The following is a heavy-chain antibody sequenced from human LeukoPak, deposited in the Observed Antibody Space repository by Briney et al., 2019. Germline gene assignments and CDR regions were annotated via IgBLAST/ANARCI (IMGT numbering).Heavy chain of an antibody. CDR3: ARDNFQGYCSGGSCYFYWFDP. V-gene: IGHV4-61*02. CDR2: IYTSGST. Sequence: SQTLSLTCTVSGGSISSGGYCWSWIRQPAGKGLEWIGRIYTSGSTNYNPSLKSRVTMSVDTSKDQFSLKLSSVTAADTAVYYCARDNFQGYCSGGSCYFYWFDPWGQGTLVTVSS. CDR1: GGSISSGGYC. D-gene: IGHD2-15*01. J-gene: IGHJ5*02.